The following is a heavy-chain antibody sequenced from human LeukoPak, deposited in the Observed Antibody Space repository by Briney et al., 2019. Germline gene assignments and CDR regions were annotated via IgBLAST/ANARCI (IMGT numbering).Heavy chain of an antibody. D-gene: IGHD6-13*01. V-gene: IGHV3-30*18. CDR2: IASNGGSE. J-gene: IGHJ4*02. CDR3: AKRGHYSINWYHYFDY. Sequence: PGGSLRLSCAASGFGVSNNYMNWVRQAPGKGLEWVAAIASNGGSEYYADSVKGRFTISRDNSKNTLFLQMNSLRPDDTAVYYCAKRGHYSINWYHYFDYWGQGTLVTVSS. CDR1: GFGVSNNY.